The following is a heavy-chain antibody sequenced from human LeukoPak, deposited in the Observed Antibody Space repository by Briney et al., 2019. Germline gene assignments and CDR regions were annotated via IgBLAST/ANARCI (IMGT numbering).Heavy chain of an antibody. V-gene: IGHV4-59*11. J-gene: IGHJ3*02. Sequence: SETLSLTCAVSTDSFSSHHWTWIRQPPGKGLEWIGYISYIGSTNYNPSLKSRVTISIDTSKNQFSLKLSSVTAADTAVYYCARDLVTVTKGFDIWGQGTMVSVSS. D-gene: IGHD4-17*01. CDR1: TDSFSSHH. CDR2: ISYIGST. CDR3: ARDLVTVTKGFDI.